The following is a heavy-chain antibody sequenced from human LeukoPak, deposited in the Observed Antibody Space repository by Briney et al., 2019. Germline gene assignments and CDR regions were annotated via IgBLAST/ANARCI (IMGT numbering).Heavy chain of an antibody. CDR3: AKWAGYNAFDL. Sequence: GESLKISCQGSGYRFTNYWLGWVRQMPGKGLEWMGIIFPGDSDTRYSPSFQGQVTISDDKSITTAYLEAGTVVASDSGMYFRAKWAGYNAFDLWGQGTLVTVSS. CDR2: IFPGDSDT. J-gene: IGHJ4*02. V-gene: IGHV5-51*01. D-gene: IGHD5-18*01. CDR1: GYRFTNYW.